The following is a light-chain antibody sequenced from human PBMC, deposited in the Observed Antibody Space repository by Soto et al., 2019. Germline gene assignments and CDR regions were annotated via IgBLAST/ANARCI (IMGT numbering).Light chain of an antibody. J-gene: IGKJ1*01. CDR1: QTINNN. CDR3: LQHNTYPLT. V-gene: IGKV3-15*01. Sequence: VMTQAPATLSVSPGERATLSCRASQTINNNVAWYQLKDGQVPRLVIYGASTRATDIPARFSGSGSGTEFTVTISSLQPEDFATYYCLQHNTYPLTFGQGTKVDIK. CDR2: GAS.